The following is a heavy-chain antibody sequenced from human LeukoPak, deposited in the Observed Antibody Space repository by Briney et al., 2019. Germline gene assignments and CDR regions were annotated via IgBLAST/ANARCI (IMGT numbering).Heavy chain of an antibody. CDR2: FYGDSNT. CDR3: ACEVTTSSGVDV. J-gene: IGHJ6*02. CDR1: GFTVTNKY. D-gene: IGHD4-11*01. V-gene: IGHV3-66*01. Sequence: PGGSLRLSCAASGFTVTNKYMSWVRQAPGKGLEWVSIFYGDSNTDYADSVKGRFTISRDNSKNTLYLQMNSLRAQDTAVYYCACEVTTSSGVDVWGRGTTVTVSS.